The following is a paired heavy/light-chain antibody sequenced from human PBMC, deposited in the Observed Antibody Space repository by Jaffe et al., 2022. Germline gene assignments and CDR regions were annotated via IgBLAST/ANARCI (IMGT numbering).Heavy chain of an antibody. Sequence: QVQLVQSGAEVKEPGASVKVSCKSSGYPFMNFNINWVRQATGQRLEYMGWMNPISGNTGYAQKFQGRVTMTRDTSIRTAYMELSSLRSDDSAVYYCARTASCTNYMCHYYYDSWGQGTLVTVSS. J-gene: IGHJ4*02. D-gene: IGHD2-8*01. CDR3: ARTASCTNYMCHYYYDS. CDR2: MNPISGNT. CDR1: GYPFMNFN. V-gene: IGHV1-8*01.
Light chain of an antibody. CDR2: WAS. J-gene: IGKJ1*01. CDR3: QQYHTAPPT. V-gene: IGKV4-1*01. CDR1: QSLLYSSKNENS. Sequence: DIGMTQSPDSLAVSLGERATISCKSSQSLLYSSKNENSLAWYQQRPGQPPKLLISWASTRESGVPDRFSGGGSGTDFTLTISSLQAEDVALYYCQQYHTAPPTFGQGTTVEIK.